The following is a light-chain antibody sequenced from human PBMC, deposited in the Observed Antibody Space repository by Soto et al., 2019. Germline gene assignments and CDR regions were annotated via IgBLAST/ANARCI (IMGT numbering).Light chain of an antibody. CDR2: GAS. Sequence: SPGTMSLSPGGGASLSCMTARQVIRTYFAWYQQKPGQAPRLLIYGASVRATGIPDRFSGSGSGTEFTLTISRLEPEDFAVYYCQHCDNSPTFGGGTKVDIK. CDR3: QHCDNSPT. J-gene: IGKJ4*01. V-gene: IGKV3-20*01. CDR1: QVIRTY.